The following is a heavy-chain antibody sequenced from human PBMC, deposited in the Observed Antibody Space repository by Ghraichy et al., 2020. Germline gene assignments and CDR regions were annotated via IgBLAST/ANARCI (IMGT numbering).Heavy chain of an antibody. CDR1: GFSFTNYW. J-gene: IGHJ4*02. CDR3: VRPIKGGLRDIDY. D-gene: IGHD2-15*01. CDR2: LNTDGTTA. V-gene: IGHV3-74*01. Sequence: GGSLRLSCAASGFSFTNYWMNWVRQTPGRGLEWVSHLNTDGTTANYADSVKGRFTISRDNSKNTVYLQMISLTVEDTAFYYCVRPIKGGLRDIDYWGQGTMVTVSS.